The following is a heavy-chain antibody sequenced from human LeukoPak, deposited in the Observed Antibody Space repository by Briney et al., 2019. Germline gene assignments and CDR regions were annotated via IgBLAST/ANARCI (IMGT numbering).Heavy chain of an antibody. D-gene: IGHD6-13*01. J-gene: IGHJ6*02. CDR2: IYSGGST. Sequence: GGSLRLSCAASGFTVSSNYMSWVRQAPGKGLEWVSVIYSGGSTYYADSVKGRFTISRDNSKNTLYLQMNSLRAEDTAVYYCARDERIAAAGSLYYYYYGMDVWGQGTTVTVSS. CDR1: GFTVSSNY. V-gene: IGHV3-66*01. CDR3: ARDERIAAAGSLYYYYYGMDV.